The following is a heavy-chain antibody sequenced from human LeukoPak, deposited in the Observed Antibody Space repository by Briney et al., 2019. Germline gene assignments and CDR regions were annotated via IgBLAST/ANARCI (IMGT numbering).Heavy chain of an antibody. CDR3: AGGSGSMDV. D-gene: IGHD3-10*01. Sequence: SETLSLTCAVYGGSFSGYYWSWIRQPPGKGLEWIGKINHSGSTNYNPSLKSRVTISVDTSKNQFSLKLSSVTAADTAVYYCAGGSGSMDVWGKGTTVTVSS. J-gene: IGHJ6*04. CDR2: INHSGST. V-gene: IGHV4-34*01. CDR1: GGSFSGYY.